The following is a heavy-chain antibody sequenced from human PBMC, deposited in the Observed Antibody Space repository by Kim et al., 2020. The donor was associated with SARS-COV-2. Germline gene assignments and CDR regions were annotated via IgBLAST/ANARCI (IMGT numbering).Heavy chain of an antibody. J-gene: IGHJ4*02. CDR1: GFTFSSYA. Sequence: GGSLRLSCAASGFTFSSYAMSWVRQAPGKGLEWVSAISGSGGSTYYADSVKGRFTISRDNSKNTLYLQMNSLRAEDTAVYYCAKDGGQWLATGGFDYWGQGTLVTVSS. D-gene: IGHD6-19*01. CDR3: AKDGGQWLATGGFDY. V-gene: IGHV3-23*01. CDR2: ISGSGGST.